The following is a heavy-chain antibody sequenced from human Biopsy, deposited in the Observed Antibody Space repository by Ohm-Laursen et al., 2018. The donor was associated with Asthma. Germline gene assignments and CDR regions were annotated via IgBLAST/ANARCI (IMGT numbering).Heavy chain of an antibody. D-gene: IGHD3-16*01. CDR2: IDPNSGGT. CDR3: ARIKIRIGAGTDRYFDL. Sequence: GASVKVSCKASGYPFTDYYVHWVRQAPGQGLEWMGRIDPNSGGTNYAQKFLGRVTMTRDTSVNTAFMVLSRLRSDDTAVYYCARIKIRIGAGTDRYFDLWGRGTRVTVSS. J-gene: IGHJ2*01. V-gene: IGHV1-2*06. CDR1: GYPFTDYY.